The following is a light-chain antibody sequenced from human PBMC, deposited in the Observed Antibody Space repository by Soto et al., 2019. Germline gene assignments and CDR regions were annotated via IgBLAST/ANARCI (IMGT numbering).Light chain of an antibody. CDR2: QTA. CDR1: QYINTR. V-gene: IGKV3-11*01. Sequence: EIVLTQSPGTLASFPFDRLARSCRGSQYINTRLAWYQHRPGQAPRLLIYQTAIGAAGIPARFSASGSGTDFTLTISDVQPEDFALYYCHQRQSWPRTVGQGTQVEIK. CDR3: HQRQSWPRT. J-gene: IGKJ1*01.